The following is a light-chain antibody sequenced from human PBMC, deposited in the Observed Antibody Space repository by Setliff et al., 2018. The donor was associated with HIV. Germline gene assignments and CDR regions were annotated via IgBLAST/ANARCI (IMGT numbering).Light chain of an antibody. CDR2: DVS. CDR1: SSDVGGYNY. V-gene: IGLV2-14*03. CDR3: SPYTSSTPLYV. Sequence: QSVLTQPASVSGSPGQSITISCTGTSSDVGGYNYVSWYQQHPGKAPRLMISDVSNRPSGVSNRFSGSKSGNTASLTISGLQAEDEADYYCSPYTSSTPLYVFATGTKVT. J-gene: IGLJ1*01.